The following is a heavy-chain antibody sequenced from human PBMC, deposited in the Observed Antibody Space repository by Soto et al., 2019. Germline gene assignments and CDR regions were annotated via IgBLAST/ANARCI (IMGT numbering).Heavy chain of an antibody. V-gene: IGHV4-38-2*02. CDR1: GYSISNGYY. CDR2: VSHRGDT. D-gene: IGHD5-18*01. CDR3: VRGVRGYVAY. Sequence: PSDTLALTSLVAGYSISNGYYWGWIRQPPGKGLEWIGTVSHRGDTSNNPSLKSRLTISADTSKNQFSLMLTSVTAADTAIYYCVRGVRGYVAYWGQGILVTVSS. J-gene: IGHJ4*02.